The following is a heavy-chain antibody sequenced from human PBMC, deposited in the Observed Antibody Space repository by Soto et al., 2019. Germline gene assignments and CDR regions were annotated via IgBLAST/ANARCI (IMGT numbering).Heavy chain of an antibody. CDR1: GGSISSYY. CDR3: ARLSGDYYGSDV. J-gene: IGHJ6*02. V-gene: IGHV4-59*01. D-gene: IGHD3-10*01. Sequence: ASETLSLTCTVSGGSISSYYWNWIRQPPGKGLEWIGDIYYSGSTNYSPSLKSRVTISVDTSKNQFSLKLSSVTAADSAVYYCARLSGDYYGSDVWGQGTTVTVSS. CDR2: IYYSGST.